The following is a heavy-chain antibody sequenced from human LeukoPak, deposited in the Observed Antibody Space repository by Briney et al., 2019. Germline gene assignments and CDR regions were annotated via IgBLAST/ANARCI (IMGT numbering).Heavy chain of an antibody. CDR2: ISSSGGST. CDR1: GFTFSSFA. J-gene: IGHJ4*02. Sequence: PGGSLRLSCVASGFTFSSFAMSWVRPALGKGVEWVSPISSSGGSTYYADSVKGRFTISRDNSKNTLYLQMNSLRAEDTAVYYCARGRRGSSSLDYWGQGTLVTVSS. CDR3: ARGRRGSSSLDY. V-gene: IGHV3-23*01. D-gene: IGHD6-6*01.